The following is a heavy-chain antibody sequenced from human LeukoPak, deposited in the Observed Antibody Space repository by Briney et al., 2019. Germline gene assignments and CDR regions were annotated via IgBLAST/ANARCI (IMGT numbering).Heavy chain of an antibody. V-gene: IGHV4-39*01. Sequence: PSETLSLTCTISAASISSSSHHWGWIRQSPGKGLEWIGSIYYGQTIYYNPSRNSRVTISVVTYKDHFTLQLNSATAADTAVYYCVRHDGRGGATMGAFDSWGQGSLVTVSS. J-gene: IGHJ5*01. D-gene: IGHD4/OR15-4a*01. CDR1: AASISSSSHH. CDR3: VRHDGRGGATMGAFDS. CDR2: IYYGQTI.